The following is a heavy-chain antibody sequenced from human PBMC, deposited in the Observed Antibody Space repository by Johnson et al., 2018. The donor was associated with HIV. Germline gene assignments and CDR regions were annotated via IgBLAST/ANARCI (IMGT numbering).Heavy chain of an antibody. D-gene: IGHD3-16*01. CDR1: GFTFSSYD. CDR2: LGTAGDT. V-gene: IGHV3-13*01. Sequence: VQLVESGGGLVQPGGSLRLACAASGFTFSSYDMHWVRQATGKGLEWVSALGTAGDTYHPGSVKGRFTISRENAKNSLYLQMNSLRGGDTAVYYCARGGAHDAFDIWGQGTMVTVSS. J-gene: IGHJ3*02. CDR3: ARGGAHDAFDI.